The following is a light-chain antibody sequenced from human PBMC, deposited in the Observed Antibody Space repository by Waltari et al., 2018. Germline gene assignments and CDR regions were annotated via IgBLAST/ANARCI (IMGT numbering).Light chain of an antibody. J-gene: IGKJ1*01. V-gene: IGKV3-20*01. CDR2: AAS. CDR3: QHYVRLPVT. CDR1: ENISKY. Sequence: EIVLTQSPGTLSVSPGERATLSCRASENISKYLTLYQQKPGQAPRLLIYAASTRATGIPDRFSGSGFGTDFSLTISSLEPEDFAVYYCQHYVRLPVTFGQGTKVEIK.